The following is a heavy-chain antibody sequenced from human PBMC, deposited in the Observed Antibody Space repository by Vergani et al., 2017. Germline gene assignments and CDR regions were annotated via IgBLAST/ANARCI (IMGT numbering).Heavy chain of an antibody. CDR2: IAGSSSPI. Sequence: EVLLVESGGGFVQPGGSLRLSCAASGFTFSSYGINWVRQAPGRGLEWISYIAGSSSPIYYADSVKGRFTISRDNAMNSLYLQMNSLRAEDTAVYYCARRMSAAVHSLDYWGQGTLVTGSS. CDR3: ARRMSAAVHSLDY. CDR1: GFTFSSYG. D-gene: IGHD6-25*01. J-gene: IGHJ4*02. V-gene: IGHV3-48*01.